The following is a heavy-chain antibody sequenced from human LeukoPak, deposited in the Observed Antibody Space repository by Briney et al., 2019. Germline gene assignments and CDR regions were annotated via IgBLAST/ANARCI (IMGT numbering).Heavy chain of an antibody. V-gene: IGHV4-59*12. CDR1: GGSISSYY. D-gene: IGHD3-10*01. CDR2: IYYSGST. Sequence: SETLSLTCTVSGGSISSYYWSWIRQPPGKGLEWIGYIYYSGSTNYNPSLKSRVTISVDTSKNQFSLKLSSVTAADTAAYYCAREGLGLSGYFDYWGQGTLVTVSS. J-gene: IGHJ4*02. CDR3: AREGLGLSGYFDY.